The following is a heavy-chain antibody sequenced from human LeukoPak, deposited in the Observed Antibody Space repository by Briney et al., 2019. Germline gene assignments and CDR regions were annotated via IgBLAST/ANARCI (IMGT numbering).Heavy chain of an antibody. D-gene: IGHD2-2*03. CDR3: ARGDGYCTSTSCYALDY. Sequence: PSETQSLTCVVYGGSFSGYYWSWIRQPPGKGLEWIGEINHSGSTNYNPSLKSRVTISVDTSKNQFSLKLSSVTAADTAVYYCARGDGYCTSTSCYALDYWGQGTLVTVSS. CDR1: GGSFSGYY. V-gene: IGHV4-34*01. CDR2: INHSGST. J-gene: IGHJ4*02.